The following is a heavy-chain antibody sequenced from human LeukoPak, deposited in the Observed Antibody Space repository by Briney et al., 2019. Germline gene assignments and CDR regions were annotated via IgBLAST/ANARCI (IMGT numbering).Heavy chain of an antibody. CDR3: ARWLYSDTAMVYYFDY. J-gene: IGHJ4*02. D-gene: IGHD5-18*01. CDR1: GASISSHY. V-gene: IGHV4-59*11. Sequence: PSETLSLTCTVSGASISSHYWSWIRQPPGKGLEWIGYIYYSGSTNYNPSLKSRVTISVDTSKNQFSLKLSSVTAADTAVYYCARWLYSDTAMVYYFDYWGQGTLVTVSS. CDR2: IYYSGST.